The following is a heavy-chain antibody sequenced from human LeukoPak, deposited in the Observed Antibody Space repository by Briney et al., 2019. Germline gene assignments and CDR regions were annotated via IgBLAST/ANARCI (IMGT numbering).Heavy chain of an antibody. CDR2: ISYDGSNK. V-gene: IGHV3-30*04. D-gene: IGHD1-1*01. Sequence: GGSLRLSCAASGFTFSSYAMHWARQAPGKGLEWVAVISYDGSNKYYADSVKGRFTISRDNSKNTLYLQMNSLRAEDTAVYYCARGKTGTLDYWGQGTLVTVSS. J-gene: IGHJ4*02. CDR3: ARGKTGTLDY. CDR1: GFTFSSYA.